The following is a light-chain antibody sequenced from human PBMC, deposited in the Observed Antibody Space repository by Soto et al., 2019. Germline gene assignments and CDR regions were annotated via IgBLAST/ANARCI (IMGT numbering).Light chain of an antibody. CDR1: QSISNW. J-gene: IGKJ1*01. CDR3: QQYKTYPT. V-gene: IGKV1-5*01. CDR2: DAS. Sequence: DIQMTQSPSTLSASVGDRVTITCRASQSISNWLAWYQGKPGKAPKLLIYDASSLESGVPSRFSGSGSGTEFSLTISSLQPDDFASYYCQQYKTYPTFGQGTKV.